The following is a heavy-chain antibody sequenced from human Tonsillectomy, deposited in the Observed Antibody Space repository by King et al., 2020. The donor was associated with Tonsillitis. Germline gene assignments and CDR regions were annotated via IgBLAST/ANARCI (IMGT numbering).Heavy chain of an antibody. CDR2: IGAAGDP. CDR3: ARADSRYFYGLDV. Sequence: VQLVESGGGLVQPGGSLRLSCAASGFTFTSYDMYWVRQVTGKGLEWVSTIGAAGDPYYPGSVKGRFTISRENAKNSLNLQMDSLRAGDTAVYYCARADSRYFYGLDVWGQGTTVTVSS. D-gene: IGHD3-3*01. J-gene: IGHJ6*02. V-gene: IGHV3-13*05. CDR1: GFTFTSYD.